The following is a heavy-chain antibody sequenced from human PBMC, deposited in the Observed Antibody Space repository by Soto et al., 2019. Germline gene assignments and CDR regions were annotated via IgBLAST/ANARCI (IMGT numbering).Heavy chain of an antibody. J-gene: IGHJ4*02. Sequence: QVQLVESGGGVVQPGRSLRLSCAASGFTFSPYGMHWVRQALGKGLEWVAVISSDGTERYYADSVKGRFPISRDNSKNTFYLQMNSLRAEDTAVYYCAKDSGSGSRPPPLDSWGQGTMVTLSS. CDR2: ISSDGTER. CDR3: AKDSGSGSRPPPLDS. D-gene: IGHD6-13*01. V-gene: IGHV3-30*18. CDR1: GFTFSPYG.